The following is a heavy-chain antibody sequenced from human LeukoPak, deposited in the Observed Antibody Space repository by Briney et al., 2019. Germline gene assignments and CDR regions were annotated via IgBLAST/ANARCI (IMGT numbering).Heavy chain of an antibody. Sequence: SETLSLTCTDPGGSISSYYWSWIRQPPGKGLEWIGDIHYSGSTNYNPSLKSRVTISVDTSKNQFSLKLTSVTAADTAVYYCARWGSYSSSSTFGYWGQGTLVTVSS. CDR1: GGSISSYY. CDR3: ARWGSYSSSSTFGY. J-gene: IGHJ4*02. CDR2: IHYSGST. V-gene: IGHV4-59*13. D-gene: IGHD6-6*01.